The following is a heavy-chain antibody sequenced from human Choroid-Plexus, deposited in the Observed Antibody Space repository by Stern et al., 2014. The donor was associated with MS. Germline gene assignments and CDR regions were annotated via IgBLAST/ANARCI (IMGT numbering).Heavy chain of an antibody. V-gene: IGHV3-30*18. J-gene: IGHJ5*02. CDR3: AKDRQYLTYFFDH. CDR1: GFTFGSCA. D-gene: IGHD2/OR15-2a*01. CDR2: VSYDGSNK. Sequence: VQLVESGGGVVQPGRPLGLSCVASGFTFGSCAMNWVRQAPGKGLEWGAGVSYDGSNKYYADSVKGRFTISRDNSQNPLYMQMSSLRPEDTAVYYCAKDRQYLTYFFDHWGQGSLVTVSS.